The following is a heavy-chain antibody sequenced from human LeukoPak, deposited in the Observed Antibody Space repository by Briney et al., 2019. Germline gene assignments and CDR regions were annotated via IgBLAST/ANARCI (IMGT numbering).Heavy chain of an antibody. CDR2: INEDGSVK. J-gene: IGHJ5*02. V-gene: IGHV3-7*03. D-gene: IGHD3-9*01. CDR1: GFTFTSYW. CDR3: VKGAYYDILTGYRLLKVDP. Sequence: PGGSLRLSCAASGFTFTSYWMTWVRQAPGKGLEWLTNINEDGSVKHYVDSVRGRFTISRDNSKNTLYLQMSSLRAEDTAVYYCVKGAYYDILTGYRLLKVDPWGQGTLVTVSS.